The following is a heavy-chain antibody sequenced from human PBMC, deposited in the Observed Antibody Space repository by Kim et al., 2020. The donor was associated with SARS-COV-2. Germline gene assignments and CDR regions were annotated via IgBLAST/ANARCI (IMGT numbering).Heavy chain of an antibody. CDR3: ARGYIANLWYYYDSSGYDY. CDR2: IKHSGST. V-gene: IGHV4-34*01. Sequence: SETLSLTCAVYGGSFRGYYRSWIRQPPGKGLEWIGEIKHSGSTNYNPSLKSRVTISVDTSKNQFSLKLSSVTAAETAVYYCARGYIANLWYYYDSSGYDYWGQGTLDTVSS. D-gene: IGHD3-22*01. CDR1: GGSFRGYY. J-gene: IGHJ4*02.